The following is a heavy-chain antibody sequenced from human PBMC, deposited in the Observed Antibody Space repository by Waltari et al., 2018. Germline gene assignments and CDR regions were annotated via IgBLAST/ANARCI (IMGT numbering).Heavy chain of an antibody. Sequence: QVQLQESGPGLVKPSETLSLTCAVSGYSISSGYSWGWIRQPPGTGLEWIGSIYHSGSTYYNPSLKSRVTISVDTSKNQFSLKLSSVTAADTAVYYCARESKYCSSTSCAQNAFDIWGQGTMVTVSS. V-gene: IGHV4-38-2*02. CDR2: IYHSGST. D-gene: IGHD2-2*01. CDR3: ARESKYCSSTSCAQNAFDI. J-gene: IGHJ3*02. CDR1: GYSISSGYS.